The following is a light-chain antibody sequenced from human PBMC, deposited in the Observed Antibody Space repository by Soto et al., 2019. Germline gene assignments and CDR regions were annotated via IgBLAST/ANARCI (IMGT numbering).Light chain of an antibody. V-gene: IGLV2-14*01. CDR2: DVS. J-gene: IGLJ1*01. CDR3: SSYTSSSTYG. CDR1: SSDVGGYNY. Sequence: QSVLTQPASVSGSPGQSITISCTGTSSDVGGYNYASWYQQHPGKAPKLMIYDVSNRPSGVFNRFSGSKSGNTASLTISGLQAEDEADYYCSSYTSSSTYGFGTGTKVTVL.